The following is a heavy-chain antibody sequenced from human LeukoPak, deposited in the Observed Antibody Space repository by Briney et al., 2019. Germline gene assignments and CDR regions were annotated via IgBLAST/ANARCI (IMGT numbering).Heavy chain of an antibody. D-gene: IGHD3-22*01. CDR1: GSSFTSFP. CDR3: ARGGGLIGEDAFDI. V-gene: IGHV1-3*01. CDR2: INPANGNT. Sequence: ASVKVSCKASGSSFTSFPMHWVRQAPGQRLGWMGWINPANGNTKYSQKFQGTVTFTRDTSASTAYMELSSLRSEDTAVYYCARGGGLIGEDAFDIWGQGIMVTVSS. J-gene: IGHJ3*02.